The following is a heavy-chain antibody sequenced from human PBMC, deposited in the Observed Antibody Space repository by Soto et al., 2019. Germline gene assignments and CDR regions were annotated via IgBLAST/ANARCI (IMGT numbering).Heavy chain of an antibody. Sequence: SETLSLTCTVSGASISGFYWSWIRKSAGKGLEWIGRIHTSGSTNYNPSLKSRVTMSVDASKKRFSLNLRSVTAADTAVYYCTRGVIAARSYYFDYWGQGDLVTVSS. J-gene: IGHJ4*02. CDR2: IHTSGST. CDR1: GASISGFY. V-gene: IGHV4-4*07. D-gene: IGHD6-6*01. CDR3: TRGVIAARSYYFDY.